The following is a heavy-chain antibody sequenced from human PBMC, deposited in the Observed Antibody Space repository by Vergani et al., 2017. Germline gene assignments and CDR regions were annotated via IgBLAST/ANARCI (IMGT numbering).Heavy chain of an antibody. CDR3: ARDMVRDDAFDI. V-gene: IGHV3-23*01. D-gene: IGHD3-10*01. CDR2: ISGSGGST. Sequence: EVQLLESGGGLVQPGGSLRLSCAASGFTFSSYAMSWVRQAPGKGLEWVSAISGSGGSTYYADSVKGRFTISRDNSKNTLYLQMNSLRAEDTAVYYCARDMVRDDAFDIWGQGTMVTVSS. J-gene: IGHJ3*02. CDR1: GFTFSSYA.